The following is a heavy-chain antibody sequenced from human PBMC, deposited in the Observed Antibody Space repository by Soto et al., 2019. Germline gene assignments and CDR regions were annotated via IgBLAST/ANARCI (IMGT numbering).Heavy chain of an antibody. CDR1: GYTFTSYG. CDR2: ISGYNGNT. D-gene: IGHD7-27*01. J-gene: IGHJ4*02. Sequence: ASVKVSCKASGYTFTSYGITWVRQAPGQGLEWMGWISGYNGNTKYAQKFQGRVTMTADTSTSTAYMELRSLRSDDTAVYYCARDLELGYYFDYWGQGTLVTVSS. CDR3: ARDLELGYYFDY. V-gene: IGHV1-18*01.